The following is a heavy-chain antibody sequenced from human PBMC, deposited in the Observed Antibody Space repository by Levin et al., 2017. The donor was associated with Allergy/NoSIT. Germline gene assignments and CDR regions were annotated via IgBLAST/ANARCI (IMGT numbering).Heavy chain of an antibody. CDR3: ASEDVAAAGYFDN. J-gene: IGHJ4*02. V-gene: IGHV3-74*01. CDR1: GFTFSNYW. Sequence: GESLKISCAASGFTFSNYWMHWVRQAPGKGLVWVSRINGDGGSTFYADSVKGRFTISRDNAKNTLYLQMNSLSAEDTALYFCASEDVAAAGYFDNWGRGTRVTVSS. CDR2: INGDGGST. D-gene: IGHD6-13*01.